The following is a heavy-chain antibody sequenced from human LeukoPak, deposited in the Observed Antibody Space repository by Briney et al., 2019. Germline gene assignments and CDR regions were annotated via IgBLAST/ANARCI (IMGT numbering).Heavy chain of an antibody. V-gene: IGHV3-48*02. CDR2: ISSGSSLI. Sequence: GGSLRLSCAGSGFTFSSFGMNWVRQAPGKGLERLSFISSGSSLIHYADSVKGRFTISRDDAKDSLYLQMNSLRDEDTAAYYCARAQVELNQIFDYWGQGTPVTVSS. CDR1: GFTFSSFG. CDR3: ARAQVELNQIFDY. D-gene: IGHD1-1*01. J-gene: IGHJ4*02.